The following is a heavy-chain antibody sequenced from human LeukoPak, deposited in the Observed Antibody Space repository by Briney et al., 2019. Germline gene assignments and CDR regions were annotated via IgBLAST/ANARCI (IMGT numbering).Heavy chain of an antibody. D-gene: IGHD3-22*01. Sequence: PSETLSLTCTVSGGSISSYYWSWIRQPPGKGLEWIGYIYYSGSTNYNPSLKSRVTISVDTSKNQFSLKLSSVTAADTAVYYCARGQPSGYYYWYFDLWGRGTLVTVSS. CDR3: ARGQPSGYYYWYFDL. CDR2: IYYSGST. CDR1: GGSISSYY. J-gene: IGHJ2*01. V-gene: IGHV4-59*01.